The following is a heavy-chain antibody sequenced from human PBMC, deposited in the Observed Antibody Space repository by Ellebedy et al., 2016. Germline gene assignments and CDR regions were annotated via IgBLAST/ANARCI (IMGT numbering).Heavy chain of an antibody. CDR1: AGSISNFY. J-gene: IGHJ3*02. CDR2: VYPSGIT. Sequence: SETLSLXXSVSAGSISNFYWSWIRQSAGKGLEWIGGVYPSGITDYNPSLKSRVTLSRDTSENQFSLRLTSVTAADTALYYCARHIRQDDGNLAFDIWGQGTMVTVSS. D-gene: IGHD4-23*01. CDR3: ARHIRQDDGNLAFDI. V-gene: IGHV4-4*07.